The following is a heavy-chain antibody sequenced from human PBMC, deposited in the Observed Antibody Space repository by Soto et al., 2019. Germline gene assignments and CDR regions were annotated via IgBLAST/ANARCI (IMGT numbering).Heavy chain of an antibody. CDR2: IYYSGST. D-gene: IGHD2-15*01. V-gene: IGHV4-31*03. J-gene: IGHJ3*02. CDR1: GGSISSEGYY. Sequence: PSETLSLTCTVSGGSISSEGYYWSWFRQLPGKGLEWIGDIYYSGSTYYNPSLKSRVTISVDTSKNQFSLKLSSVTAADTAVYYCARDWGRYCSGGSCSATDAFDIWGQGTMVTVSS. CDR3: ARDWGRYCSGGSCSATDAFDI.